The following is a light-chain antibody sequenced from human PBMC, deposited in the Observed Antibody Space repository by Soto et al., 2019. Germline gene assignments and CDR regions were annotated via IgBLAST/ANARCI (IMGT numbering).Light chain of an antibody. CDR1: QSVSSSF. V-gene: IGKV3-20*01. J-gene: IGKJ3*01. Sequence: EIVLTQSPGTLSLSPGERATLSCRASQSVSSSFLAWYQQKPGQAPRLLIYGASSRATGIPDRFSGSGSGTDFTLTISRLEPEDFAGYYCQQYDSSPSPFGPGTKVDIK. CDR3: QQYDSSPSP. CDR2: GAS.